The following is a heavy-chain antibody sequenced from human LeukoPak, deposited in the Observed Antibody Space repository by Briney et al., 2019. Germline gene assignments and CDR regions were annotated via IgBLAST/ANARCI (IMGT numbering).Heavy chain of an antibody. J-gene: IGHJ4*02. Sequence: PGGSLRLSCAASGFTFSSYAMSWVRQAPGKGLEWVSAISGSVGSTYYADSVKGRFTISRDNSKNTLYLQMNSLRAEDTAVYYCAKGPMVRGVIDYWGQGTLVTVSS. CDR1: GFTFSSYA. D-gene: IGHD3-10*01. CDR3: AKGPMVRGVIDY. CDR2: ISGSVGST. V-gene: IGHV3-23*01.